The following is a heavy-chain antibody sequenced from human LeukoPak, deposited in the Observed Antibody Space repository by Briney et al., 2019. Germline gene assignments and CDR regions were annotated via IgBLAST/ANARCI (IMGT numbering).Heavy chain of an antibody. CDR3: AKDHSTYDFWSGYSAGWFDP. CDR2: ISYDGSNK. Sequence: GGSLRLSCAASGFTFSSYGMHWVRQAPGKGLEWVAVISYDGSNKYYADSVKGRFTISRDNSKNTLYVEMNSLRAEDTAVYYCAKDHSTYDFWSGYSAGWFDPWGQGTLVTVSS. D-gene: IGHD3-3*01. CDR1: GFTFSSYG. V-gene: IGHV3-30*18. J-gene: IGHJ5*02.